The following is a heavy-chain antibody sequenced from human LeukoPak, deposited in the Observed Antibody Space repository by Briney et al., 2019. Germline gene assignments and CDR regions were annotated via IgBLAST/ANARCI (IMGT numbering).Heavy chain of an antibody. J-gene: IGHJ4*02. V-gene: IGHV3-48*03. CDR1: RFTFSSYE. CDR2: ISSSGSTI. D-gene: IGHD3-10*01. Sequence: PGGSLRLSCAASRFTFSSYEMNWVRQAPGKGLEWVSYISSSGSTIYYADSVKGRFTISRDNAKNSLYLQMNSLRAEDTAVYYRARSRSLLWFGELFSYFDYWGQGTLVTVSS. CDR3: ARSRSLLWFGELFSYFDY.